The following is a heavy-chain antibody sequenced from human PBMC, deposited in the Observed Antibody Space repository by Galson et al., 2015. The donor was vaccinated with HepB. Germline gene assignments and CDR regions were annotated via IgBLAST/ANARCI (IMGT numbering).Heavy chain of an antibody. J-gene: IGHJ5*02. Sequence: SVKVSCKASGYTFTSYAMHWVRQAPGQRLEWMGLINAGNGNTKYSQKFQGRVTITRDTSASTAYMELSSLRSEDTAVYYCAREVGYGSSTSCYNHAGWNWFDPWGQGTLVTVSS. CDR3: AREVGYGSSTSCYNHAGWNWFDP. V-gene: IGHV1-3*01. CDR2: INAGNGNT. CDR1: GYTFTSYA. D-gene: IGHD2-2*02.